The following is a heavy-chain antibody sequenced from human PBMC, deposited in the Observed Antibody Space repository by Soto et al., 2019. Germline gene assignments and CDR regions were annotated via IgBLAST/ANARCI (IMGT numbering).Heavy chain of an antibody. V-gene: IGHV4-34*01. J-gene: IGHJ5*02. D-gene: IGHD6-13*01. CDR1: GGSFSGYY. Sequence: AETLSLTGAVYGGSFSGYYCSWIRQPPGKGPEWIGEINHSGSTNYNPSLKSRVTISVDTSKTPFSPKLSSVTAADTAVYSCARGIVRAAAGSRFDPWGQGTLVTVSS. CDR3: ARGIVRAAAGSRFDP. CDR2: INHSGST.